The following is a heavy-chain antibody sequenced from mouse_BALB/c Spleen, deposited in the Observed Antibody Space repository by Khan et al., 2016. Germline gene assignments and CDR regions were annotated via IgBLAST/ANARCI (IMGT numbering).Heavy chain of an antibody. D-gene: IGHD1-1*01. CDR2: INTNTGEP. CDR3: AEDYYGRNWVGY. Sequence: LVESGPELKKPGETVKISCKASGYTFTNYGMNWVKQAPGKGLKWMGWINTNTGEPTYAEEFKGRFAFSLETSASTAYLQINNLKNEDTATYFCAEDYYGRNWVGYWGQGTLVTVSA. V-gene: IGHV9-3*02. CDR1: GYTFTNYG. J-gene: IGHJ3*01.